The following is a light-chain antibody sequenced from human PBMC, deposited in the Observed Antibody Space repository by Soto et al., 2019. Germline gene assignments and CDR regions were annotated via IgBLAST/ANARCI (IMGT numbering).Light chain of an antibody. CDR2: KAS. CDR3: QHYSVFPLT. Sequence: DIQMTQFPSTLSASVGDRVTITCRASESISSWLAWYQQKPGKAPKILIYKASTLQSGVPSRFTGRGSGTEFTLTSSRLQPEDFATYYCQHYSVFPLTFGGGTEVEIK. CDR1: ESISSW. J-gene: IGKJ4*01. V-gene: IGKV1-5*03.